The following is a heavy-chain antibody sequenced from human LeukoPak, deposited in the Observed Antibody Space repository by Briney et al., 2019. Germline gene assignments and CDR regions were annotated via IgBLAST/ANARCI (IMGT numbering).Heavy chain of an antibody. V-gene: IGHV3-23*01. CDR2: ISGSGGST. Sequence: GGSLRLSCAASGFTFSSYAMSWVRQAPGKGLEWVSAISGSGGSTYYADSVKGRFTISRDNAKNSLYLQMNSLRAEDTAVYYCARDRRIAAAGWYFDLWGRGTLVTVSS. CDR3: ARDRRIAAAGWYFDL. D-gene: IGHD6-13*01. J-gene: IGHJ2*01. CDR1: GFTFSSYA.